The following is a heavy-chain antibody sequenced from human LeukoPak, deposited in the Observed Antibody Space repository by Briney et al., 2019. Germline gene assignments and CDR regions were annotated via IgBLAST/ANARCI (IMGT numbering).Heavy chain of an antibody. CDR3: ARDYSNYGWFDP. CDR2: INRSGST. CDR1: GGSFSGYY. Sequence: PSETLSLTCAVHGGSFSGYYWSWIRQPPGKGLEWLGEINRSGSTNYNPSLKSRITISLDTSRNQFSLNLSSVTAADTAVYYCARDYSNYGWFDPWGQGTLVTASS. J-gene: IGHJ5*02. V-gene: IGHV4-34*01. D-gene: IGHD4-11*01.